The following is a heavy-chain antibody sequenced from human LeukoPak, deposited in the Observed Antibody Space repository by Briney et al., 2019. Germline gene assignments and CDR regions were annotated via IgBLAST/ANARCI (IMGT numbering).Heavy chain of an antibody. V-gene: IGHV4-39*07. Sequence: SETLSLTCTVSGGSISSSSYYWGWIRQPPGKGLEWIGSIYYSGSTYYNPSLKGRVTISVDTSKNQFSLKLSSVTAADTAVYYCARGESGSPGIPFDYWGQGTLVTVSS. J-gene: IGHJ4*02. CDR1: GGSISSSSYY. CDR3: ARGESGSPGIPFDY. D-gene: IGHD3-3*01. CDR2: IYYSGST.